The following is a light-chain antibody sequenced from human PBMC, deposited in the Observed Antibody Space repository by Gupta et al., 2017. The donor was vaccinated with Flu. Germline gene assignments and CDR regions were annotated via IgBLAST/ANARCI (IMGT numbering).Light chain of an antibody. Sequence: QSVLTQPPSVSEAPRQRVTISCSGSSSNIGNNAVNWYQQLPGKAPRLLIYYDDLLPSGVSDRFSGSKSGTSASLAISGLQSEDEADYYCAAWDDSLNGYVFGTRTKVTVL. CDR3: AAWDDSLNGYV. CDR1: SSNIGNNA. V-gene: IGLV1-36*01. CDR2: YDD. J-gene: IGLJ1*01.